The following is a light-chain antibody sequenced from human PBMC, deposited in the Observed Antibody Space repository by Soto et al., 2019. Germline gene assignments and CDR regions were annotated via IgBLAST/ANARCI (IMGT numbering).Light chain of an antibody. J-gene: IGKJ5*01. Sequence: EIVLTQSPATLSLSPGERATLSCRASQSISRYLTWYQQKPGQAPRLLMYDASNRATGIPARFSGSGSGTDFTLTISSLEPEDFAVYYCQQRTNWPITVGQGTRLEIK. CDR3: QQRTNWPIT. CDR1: QSISRY. CDR2: DAS. V-gene: IGKV3-11*01.